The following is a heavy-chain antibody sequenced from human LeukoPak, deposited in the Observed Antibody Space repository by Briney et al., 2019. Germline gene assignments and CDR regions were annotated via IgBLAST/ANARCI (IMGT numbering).Heavy chain of an antibody. Sequence: ASVKVSCKASDYTFTSYGISWVRQAPGQGLEWMGWISAYNGNTNYAQKLQGRVTMTTDTSTSTAYMELRSLRSDDTAVYYCARDYYDSSGYGYFQHWGQGTLVTVSS. J-gene: IGHJ1*01. CDR3: ARDYYDSSGYGYFQH. CDR2: ISAYNGNT. CDR1: DYTFTSYG. V-gene: IGHV1-18*01. D-gene: IGHD3-22*01.